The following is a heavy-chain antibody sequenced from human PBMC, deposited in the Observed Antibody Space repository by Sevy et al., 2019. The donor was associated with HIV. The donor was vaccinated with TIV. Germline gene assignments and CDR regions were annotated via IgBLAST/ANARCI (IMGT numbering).Heavy chain of an antibody. Sequence: GESLKISCAASGFTFSSYGMHWVRQAPGKGLEWVAVISYDGSNKYYADSVKGRFTISRDNSKNTLYLQMNSLRAEDTAVDSCAKERTVSYYYYGMDVWGQGTTVTVSS. D-gene: IGHD3-22*01. CDR1: GFTFSSYG. V-gene: IGHV3-30*18. CDR2: ISYDGSNK. J-gene: IGHJ6*02. CDR3: AKERTVSYYYYGMDV.